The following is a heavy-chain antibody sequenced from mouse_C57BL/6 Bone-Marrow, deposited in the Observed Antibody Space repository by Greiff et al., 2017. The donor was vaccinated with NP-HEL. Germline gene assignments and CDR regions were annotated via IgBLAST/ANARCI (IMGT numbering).Heavy chain of an antibody. CDR1: GYTFTSYW. CDR3: ARGPRRFAY. D-gene: IGHD2-10*02. CDR2: IHPNSGST. J-gene: IGHJ3*01. V-gene: IGHV1-64*01. Sequence: VQLKESGAELVKPGASVKLSCKASGYTFTSYWMRWVKQRPGQGLEWIGMIHPNSGSTNYNEKFKSKATLTVDKSSSTAYMQLSSLTSEDSAVYYCARGPRRFAYWGQGTLVTVSA.